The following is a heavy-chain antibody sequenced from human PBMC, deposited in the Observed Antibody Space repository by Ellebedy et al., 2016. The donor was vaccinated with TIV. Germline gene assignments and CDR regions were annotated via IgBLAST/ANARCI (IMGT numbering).Heavy chain of an antibody. Sequence: GESLKISCAASGFTVSSNYMSWVRQAPGKGLEWVSVIYSGGSTYYADSVKGRFTISRDNSKNTLYLQMNSLRAEDTAVYYCGLATVIVGIDYWGQGTLVTVSS. CDR2: IYSGGST. D-gene: IGHD4-11*01. CDR3: GLATVIVGIDY. J-gene: IGHJ4*02. V-gene: IGHV3-53*01. CDR1: GFTVSSNY.